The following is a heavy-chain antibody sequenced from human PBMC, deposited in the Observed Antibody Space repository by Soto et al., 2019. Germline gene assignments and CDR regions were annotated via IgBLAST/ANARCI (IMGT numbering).Heavy chain of an antibody. CDR3: TRGYCTGGTCYSGYLQH. D-gene: IGHD2-15*01. J-gene: IGHJ1*01. V-gene: IGHV3-73*01. Sequence: DVQLVQSGGGLVQPGGSLKLSCAASGFTFSGSTVHWVRQASGEGLQWVGRIRSKANDYATTYIASVKGRFTISRDDFTNTACLQMSDLKTEHTAVYYGTRGYCTGGTCYSGYLQHWGQRALCTV. CDR1: GFTFSGST. CDR2: IRSKANDYAT.